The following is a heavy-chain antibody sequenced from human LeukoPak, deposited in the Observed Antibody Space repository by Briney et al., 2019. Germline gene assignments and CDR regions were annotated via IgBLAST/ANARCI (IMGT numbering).Heavy chain of an antibody. CDR3: ARGTKGVTGAPSDS. V-gene: IGHV4-61*02. J-gene: IGHJ4*02. D-gene: IGHD1-20*01. CDR2: IYSGGST. CDR1: GGSISSDNYY. Sequence: PSETLSLTCTVSGGSISSDNYYWNWIRQPAGKGLEWIGRIYSGGSTNYNPSLKSRVIISVDTSKNQFSLKLSSVTAADTAVYYCARGTKGVTGAPSDSWGQGTLVTVSS.